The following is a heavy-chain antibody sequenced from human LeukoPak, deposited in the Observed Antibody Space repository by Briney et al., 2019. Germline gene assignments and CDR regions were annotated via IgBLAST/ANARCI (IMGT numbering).Heavy chain of an antibody. Sequence: GGSLTLSCAASGFTFSDHYMDWVRQAAGKGLEWVGRIRNKANSYTTEYAASVKGRFTISRDDSKNSLYLQMNSLKTEDTAVYYCAQSGSYAAFDYWGQGTLVTVSS. CDR3: AQSGSYAAFDY. D-gene: IGHD3-16*01. J-gene: IGHJ4*02. CDR1: GFTFSDHY. CDR2: IRNKANSYTT. V-gene: IGHV3-72*01.